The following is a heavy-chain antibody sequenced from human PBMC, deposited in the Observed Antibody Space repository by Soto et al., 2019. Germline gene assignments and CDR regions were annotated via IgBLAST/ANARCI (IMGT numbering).Heavy chain of an antibody. CDR2: IIPILGIA. CDR3: ARHHGCSGGGCYFNCFDP. J-gene: IGHJ5*02. Sequence: QVQLVQSGAEVKKPGSSVKVSCKASGGTLSSYTISWVRQARGQGLEWMGRIIPILGIANYAQKFQGRDPITADKSRSTAYIELSSLRSEDTAVYYCARHHGCSGGGCYFNCFDPLGQGTPVTVSS. V-gene: IGHV1-69*02. CDR1: GGTLSSYT. D-gene: IGHD2-15*01.